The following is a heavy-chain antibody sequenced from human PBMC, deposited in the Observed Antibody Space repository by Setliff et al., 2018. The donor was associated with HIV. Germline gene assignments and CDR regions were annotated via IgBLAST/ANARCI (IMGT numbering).Heavy chain of an antibody. J-gene: IGHJ3*01. D-gene: IGHD3-3*01. CDR1: GFTFSTYA. CDR2: IKEDGSAT. Sequence: GGSLRLSCAASGFTFSTYAMSWVRQAPGKGLEWVANIKEDGSATYYVESVRGRFTISRDNPNNLLYLQMDSLRGEDTAVYYCAREGVHHNFWSGYTYYYGLDVWGQGTTVTVSS. CDR3: AREGVHHNFWSGYTYYYGLDV. V-gene: IGHV3-7*01.